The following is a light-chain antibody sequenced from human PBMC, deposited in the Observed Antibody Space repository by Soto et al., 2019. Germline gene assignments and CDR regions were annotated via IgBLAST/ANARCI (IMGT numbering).Light chain of an antibody. Sequence: QSVLTQSPSASASLGASVKLTCTLSSGHSSYAIAWHQQQPEKGPRFLMKLNSDGSHSKGDGIPDRFSGSSSGAERYLTISSLPSEDEADYYCQTWGTGLWVFGGGTKDTVL. V-gene: IGLV4-69*01. CDR3: QTWGTGLWV. CDR1: SGHSSYA. CDR2: LNSDGSH. J-gene: IGLJ3*02.